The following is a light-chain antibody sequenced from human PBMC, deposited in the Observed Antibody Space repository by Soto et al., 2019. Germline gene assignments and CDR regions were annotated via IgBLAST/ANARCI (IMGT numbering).Light chain of an antibody. Sequence: DIQMTQSPSSVSASVGDRVTITCRASRDINTWLAWYQQKPGKAPKLLISAASSLQSGVPSRFSGSGYGTDFTLTISSLQPEDFATYYCQEAHTVPFTFGPGTKVDV. CDR2: AAS. V-gene: IGKV1-12*01. CDR1: RDINTW. CDR3: QEAHTVPFT. J-gene: IGKJ3*01.